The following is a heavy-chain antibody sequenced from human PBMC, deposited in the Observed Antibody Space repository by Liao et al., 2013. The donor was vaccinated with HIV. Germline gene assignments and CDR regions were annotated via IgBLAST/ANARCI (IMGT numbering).Heavy chain of an antibody. CDR3: ARHPCSGGSCYSRYYYYYMDV. V-gene: IGHV4-61*02. CDR1: GGSISSGDSY. J-gene: IGHJ6*03. Sequence: QLQLQESGPGLVKPSETLSLTCAVSGGSISSGDSYWIWIRQPAGRGLEWIGHIYTGMSTTGTTNYNPSLKSRVSISADTSSNHVSLKLSSVTAADTAVYFCARHPCSGGSCYSRYYYYYMDVWGKGTTVTVSS. D-gene: IGHD2-15*01. CDR2: IYTGMSTTGTT.